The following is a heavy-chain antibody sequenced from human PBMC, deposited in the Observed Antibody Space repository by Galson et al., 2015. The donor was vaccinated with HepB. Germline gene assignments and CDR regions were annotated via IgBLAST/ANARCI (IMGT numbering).Heavy chain of an antibody. D-gene: IGHD3-16*02. V-gene: IGHV3-33*03. J-gene: IGHJ4*02. CDR2: IWYDGSNR. CDR3: AKDNQAGDYDYVWGSFRYASDY. CDR1: DFNFSNYG. Sequence: SLRLSCAASDFNFSNYGIHWVRQAPGKGLEWVAVIWYDGSNRYYADSVKGRFTISRDNARNSLYLQMNSLRAEDTAVYYCAKDNQAGDYDYVWGSFRYASDYWGQGTLVTVSS.